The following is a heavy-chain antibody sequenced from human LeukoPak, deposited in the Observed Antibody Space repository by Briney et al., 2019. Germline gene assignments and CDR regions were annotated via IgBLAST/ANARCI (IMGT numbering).Heavy chain of an antibody. V-gene: IGHV4-39*07. Sequence: SETLSLTCPVSGGSITSTSHYWGWIRQPPGKGLEGIGSIYYSGSTYYNPSLKSRVTISVNTSKNQFSLRLRSVTAADRAVYYCARVGSGWGDIDHWGQGTLVTVSS. J-gene: IGHJ4*02. D-gene: IGHD6-19*01. CDR2: IYYSGST. CDR1: GGSITSTSHY. CDR3: ARVGSGWGDIDH.